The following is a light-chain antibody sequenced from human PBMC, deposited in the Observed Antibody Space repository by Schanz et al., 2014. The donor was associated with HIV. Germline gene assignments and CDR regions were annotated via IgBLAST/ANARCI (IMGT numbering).Light chain of an antibody. V-gene: IGKV1-5*03. CDR3: QQYSTYPYT. CDR1: QDIRAR. J-gene: IGKJ2*01. Sequence: DIQMTQSPSTLSASVGDRVTITCRATQDIRARLAWYQQKPGKAPNLLIYQASTLETGVPSRFSASGSGTEFTLTISNLQPDDFAIYYCQQYSTYPYTFGQGTKLDIQ. CDR2: QAS.